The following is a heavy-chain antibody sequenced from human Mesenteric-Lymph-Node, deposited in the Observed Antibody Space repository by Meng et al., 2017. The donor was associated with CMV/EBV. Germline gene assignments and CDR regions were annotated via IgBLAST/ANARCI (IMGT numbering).Heavy chain of an antibody. D-gene: IGHD4-11*01. CDR2: MNPNSGNT. CDR3: ARVGSNYFPTRI. V-gene: IGHV1-8*01. CDR1: GYTFTSYD. J-gene: IGHJ4*02. Sequence: ASVKVSCKASGYTFTSYDINWVRQATGQGLEWMGWMNPNSGNTGYAQKFQGRVTMTTDTSTSTAYMELRSLRSDDTAVYYCARVGSNYFPTRIWGQGTLVTVSS.